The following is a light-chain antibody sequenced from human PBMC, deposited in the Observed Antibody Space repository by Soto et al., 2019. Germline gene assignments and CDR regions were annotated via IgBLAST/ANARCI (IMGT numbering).Light chain of an antibody. Sequence: QSVLAQPASVSWSPGQSVTISCTGTSSDVGAYNSVSWYQQHPDKAPQLMIYKGTQRPSGVSNRFSGSTSGNAASLTISGLQAGDEADYFCCSSAPESTYVFGTGTKGTVL. CDR1: SSDVGAYNS. CDR3: CSSAPESTYV. J-gene: IGLJ1*01. CDR2: KGT. V-gene: IGLV2-23*01.